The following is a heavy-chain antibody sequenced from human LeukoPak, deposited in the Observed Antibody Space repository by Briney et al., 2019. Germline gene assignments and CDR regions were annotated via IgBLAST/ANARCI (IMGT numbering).Heavy chain of an antibody. D-gene: IGHD3-22*01. CDR2: IYDSGST. V-gene: IGHV4-59*01. CDR3: AKFYFDSSGYYDVFDI. Sequence: PSETLSLTCTVSGGSISSYYWSWIRQPPGKGLEWIGYIYDSGSTNYNPSLKSRVTISVDTSQNQFSLKLSSVTAADTAVYLCAKFYFDSSGYYDVFDIWGQGTMVTVSS. CDR1: GGSISSYY. J-gene: IGHJ3*02.